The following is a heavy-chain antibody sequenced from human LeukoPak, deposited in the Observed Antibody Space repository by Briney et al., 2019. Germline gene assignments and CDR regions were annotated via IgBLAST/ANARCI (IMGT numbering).Heavy chain of an antibody. Sequence: PGGSLRLSCAASGVTFSSYGMSWVRQAPGKGLEWVSAISGSGGSTYYADSVKGRFTISRDNSKNTLYLQMNSLRAEDTAVYYCAKAITMVRGVIDYWGQGTLVTVSS. D-gene: IGHD3-10*01. V-gene: IGHV3-23*01. J-gene: IGHJ4*02. CDR3: AKAITMVRGVIDY. CDR2: ISGSGGST. CDR1: GVTFSSYG.